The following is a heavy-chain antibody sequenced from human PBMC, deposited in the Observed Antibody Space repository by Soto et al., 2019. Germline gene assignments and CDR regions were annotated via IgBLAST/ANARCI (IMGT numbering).Heavy chain of an antibody. CDR3: ARGAGNSGASIYYYYGMDV. Sequence: ASVKVSCKASGGTFSSYAISWVRQAPGQGLEWMGGIIPIFGTANYAQKFQGRVTITADESTSTAYMELSRLRSEDTAVYYCARGAGNSGASIYYYYGMDVWGQGTTVTVS. V-gene: IGHV1-69*13. D-gene: IGHD6-19*01. CDR2: IIPIFGTA. J-gene: IGHJ6*02. CDR1: GGTFSSYA.